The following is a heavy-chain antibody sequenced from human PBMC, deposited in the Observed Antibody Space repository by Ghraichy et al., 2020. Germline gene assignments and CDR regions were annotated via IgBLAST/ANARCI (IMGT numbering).Heavy chain of an antibody. CDR1: GFTFSNYW. V-gene: IGHV3-74*01. D-gene: IGHD4-17*01. CDR3: ARAGDYGRAFDI. J-gene: IGHJ3*02. Sequence: GGSLRLSCAASGFTFSNYWMHWVRQAPGKGLVWVSRINSDGSSTSYADSVKGRFTISRDNGKNTLYLQMHSLRAEDTAVYYCARAGDYGRAFDIWGQGTMVTVSS. CDR2: INSDGSST.